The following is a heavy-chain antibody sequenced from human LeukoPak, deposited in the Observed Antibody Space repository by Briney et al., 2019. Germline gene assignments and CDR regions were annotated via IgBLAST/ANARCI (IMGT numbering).Heavy chain of an antibody. CDR3: ARDGSGSYHYMDV. CDR1: GFTFSSYW. J-gene: IGHJ6*03. V-gene: IGHV3-7*01. Sequence: GGSLRLSCAASGFTFSSYWMSWVRQAPGKGLEWVANIKQDGSEKYYVDSVKGRFTISRDNAKSSLYLQMNSLRAEDTAVYYCARDGSGSYHYMDVWGKGTTVTVSS. D-gene: IGHD3-10*01. CDR2: IKQDGSEK.